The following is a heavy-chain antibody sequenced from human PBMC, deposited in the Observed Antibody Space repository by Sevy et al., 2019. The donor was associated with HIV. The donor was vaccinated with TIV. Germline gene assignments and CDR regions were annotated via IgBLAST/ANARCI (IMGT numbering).Heavy chain of an antibody. J-gene: IGHJ1*01. CDR1: GFTFNTYT. CDR3: ARAKSGSGAHEH. D-gene: IGHD1-26*01. CDR2: INDNSAFT. Sequence: GGSLRLSCAASGFTFNTYTMNWVRQAPGKGLEWVSSINDNSAFTFYADSMQGRFTISRDNAKNSLFLQMNSLRADDTAVYYCARAKSGSGAHEHWGRGTLVTVSS. V-gene: IGHV3-21*06.